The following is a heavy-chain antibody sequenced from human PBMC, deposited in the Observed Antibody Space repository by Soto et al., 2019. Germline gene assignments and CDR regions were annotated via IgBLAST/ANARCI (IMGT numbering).Heavy chain of an antibody. CDR1: GVSFSTYG. Sequence: QVQLVESGGGVVQPGRSLRLSCVASGVSFSTYGMHWVRQAPGKGLEWVASIWHDGIYKFHADAVKGRFAISRDNSMNSLYLQMNSLTVEDTAMYSCATEGGVGYGSSGGAFWGQGTLVIVSS. D-gene: IGHD6-19*01. V-gene: IGHV3-33*01. CDR2: IWHDGIYK. J-gene: IGHJ4*02. CDR3: ATEGGVGYGSSGGAF.